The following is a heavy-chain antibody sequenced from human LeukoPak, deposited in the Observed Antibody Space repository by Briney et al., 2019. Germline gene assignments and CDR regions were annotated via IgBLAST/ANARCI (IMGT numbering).Heavy chain of an antibody. D-gene: IGHD1-14*01. CDR1: GGSISSHY. Sequence: SETLSLTCTVSGGSISSHYWSWIRQPPGKGLDFIGYIFYSGSTNYNPSLKTRVTISGDTSKNQFSLKLTSVTAADTAVYYCARVLAPYNPVDYWGQGTLVTVSS. CDR3: ARVLAPYNPVDY. V-gene: IGHV4-59*11. J-gene: IGHJ4*02. CDR2: IFYSGST.